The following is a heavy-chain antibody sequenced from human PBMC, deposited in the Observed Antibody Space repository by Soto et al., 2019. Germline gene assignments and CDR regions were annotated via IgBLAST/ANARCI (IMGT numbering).Heavy chain of an antibody. CDR1: GFTFSSYA. J-gene: IGHJ5*02. D-gene: IGHD1-26*01. Sequence: PGGSLRLSCAASGFTFSSYAMHWVRQAPGKGLEWVAVISYDGSNKYYADSVKGRFTISRDNSKNTLYLQMNSLRAEDTAVYYCARERVGATRFDPWGQGTLVTVSS. V-gene: IGHV3-30-3*01. CDR3: ARERVGATRFDP. CDR2: ISYDGSNK.